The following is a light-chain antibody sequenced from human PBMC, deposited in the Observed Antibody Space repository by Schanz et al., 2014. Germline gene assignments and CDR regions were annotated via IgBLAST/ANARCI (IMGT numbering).Light chain of an antibody. CDR3: LQRYSWPRT. V-gene: IGKV3-11*01. CDR2: DVS. J-gene: IGKJ1*01. CDR1: QSVGTY. Sequence: EIVLTQSPATLSLSPGERATLSCRVSQSVGTYLAWYQQKPGQAPGLLIHDVSKRASGIADRFSGSGSGAEFTLTISGLEPEDSAVYYCLQRYSWPRTFGQGTKVELK.